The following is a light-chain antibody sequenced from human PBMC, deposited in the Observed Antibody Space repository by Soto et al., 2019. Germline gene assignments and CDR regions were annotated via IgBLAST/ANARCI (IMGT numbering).Light chain of an antibody. V-gene: IGLV2-14*01. CDR1: SSDVGSYNY. CDR2: DVS. Sequence: QSVLTQPAPVSGSPGQSITISCTGTSSDVGSYNYVSWYQQHPGKSPKLMIYDVSERPSGVSNRFSVSKSGNMAYLTISGLQADDEADYYCSSYTITSTVVFGGGTKLTVL. CDR3: SSYTITSTVV. J-gene: IGLJ2*01.